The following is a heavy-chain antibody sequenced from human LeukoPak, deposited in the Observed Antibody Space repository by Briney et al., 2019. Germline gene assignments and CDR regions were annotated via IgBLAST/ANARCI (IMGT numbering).Heavy chain of an antibody. CDR3: ARDEVVVAAAAGAFDI. Sequence: PSETLSLTCTVSGGSISGYFWSWIRQPAGKGLEWIGRIYATGTTNYNPSLKSRVTMSVDTSKNQFSLNLTSVTAADTAVYYCARDEVVVAAAAGAFDIWGQGTMVTVSS. CDR2: IYATGTT. J-gene: IGHJ3*02. D-gene: IGHD2-15*01. CDR1: GGSISGYF. V-gene: IGHV4-4*07.